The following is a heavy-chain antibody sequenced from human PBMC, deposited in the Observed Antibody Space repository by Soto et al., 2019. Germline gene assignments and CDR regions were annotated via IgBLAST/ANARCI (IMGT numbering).Heavy chain of an antibody. V-gene: IGHV4-39*07. CDR2: IYHSGST. CDR1: GDSVTSGSHY. CDR3: ARRVAGDAFDI. Sequence: SETLSLTCTVSGDSVTSGSHYWGWIRQPPGKGLEWIGSIYHSGSTHYNPSLKSRVTISVDTSKNQFSLKLSSVTAADTAVYYCARRVAGDAFDIWGQGTMVTVSS. J-gene: IGHJ3*02. D-gene: IGHD6-19*01.